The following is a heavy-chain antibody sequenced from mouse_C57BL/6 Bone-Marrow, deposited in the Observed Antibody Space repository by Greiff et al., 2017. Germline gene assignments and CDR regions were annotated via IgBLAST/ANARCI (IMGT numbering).Heavy chain of an antibody. Sequence: VQLQQSDAELVKPGASVKISCKVSGYTFTDHTIHWMKQRPEQGLEWIGNIYPRDGSTKYNEKFKGKATLTADKSSSTAYMQLNSLTSEDDAVSFCARGALYGSIFDYWGQGTTLTVSS. CDR1: GYTFTDHT. CDR3: ARGALYGSIFDY. V-gene: IGHV1-78*01. J-gene: IGHJ2*01. CDR2: IYPRDGST. D-gene: IGHD1-1*01.